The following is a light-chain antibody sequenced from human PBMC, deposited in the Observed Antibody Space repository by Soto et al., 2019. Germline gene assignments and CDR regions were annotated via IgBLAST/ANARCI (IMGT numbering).Light chain of an antibody. J-gene: IGKJ1*01. V-gene: IGKV3-20*01. CDR2: GAS. CDR1: QSVSSNF. CDR3: QQYETSPRT. Sequence: EIVLTQSPGTLSLSPGERTTLSCRASQSVSSNFLDWYQQNPGQAPRLLIYGASSRATGIPDRFSGSGSGTDFTLTISRLEPEDFAVYYCQQYETSPRTFGQGTKVEI.